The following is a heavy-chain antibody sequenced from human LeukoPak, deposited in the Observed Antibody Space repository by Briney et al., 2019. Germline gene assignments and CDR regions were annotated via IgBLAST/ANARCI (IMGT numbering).Heavy chain of an antibody. CDR3: ATADSGSYYSGFDY. Sequence: GGSLRLSCAASGFTVSSNYMSWVRQAPGKGLEWVSVVYSGGSTHYSDSVKGRFTISRDNSKNTLYLHMNSLRAEDTAVYYCATADSGSYYSGFDYWGQGTLVTVSS. CDR1: GFTVSSNY. CDR2: VYSGGST. V-gene: IGHV3-66*01. D-gene: IGHD1-26*01. J-gene: IGHJ4*02.